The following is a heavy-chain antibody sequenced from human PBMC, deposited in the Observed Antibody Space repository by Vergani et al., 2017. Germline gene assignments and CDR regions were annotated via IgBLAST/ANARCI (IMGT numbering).Heavy chain of an antibody. V-gene: IGHV3-30-3*01. D-gene: IGHD6-19*01. CDR1: GFTFSSYA. J-gene: IGHJ6*02. CDR2: ISYDGSNK. Sequence: VQLVESGGGLVKPGGSLRLSCAASGFTFSSYAMHWVRQAPGKGLEWVAVISYDGSNKYYADSVKGRFTISRDNSKNTLYLQMNSLRAEDTAVYYCARDLRDSSGWYRDYYYYYGMDVWGQGTTVTVSS. CDR3: ARDLRDSSGWYRDYYYYYGMDV.